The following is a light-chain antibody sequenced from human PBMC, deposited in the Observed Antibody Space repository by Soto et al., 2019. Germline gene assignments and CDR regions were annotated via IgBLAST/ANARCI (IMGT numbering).Light chain of an antibody. CDR3: QQYGSSSWT. J-gene: IGKJ1*01. Sequence: EIVLTQSPGTLSSSPGERATLSCRASQSVGSNYLAWYQQKPGQAPRLLIYGASSRATGIPGRFSGSGSGTDFTLTISGLEPEDFAVYYCQQYGSSSWTFGQGTKVEIK. CDR1: QSVGSNY. V-gene: IGKV3-20*01. CDR2: GAS.